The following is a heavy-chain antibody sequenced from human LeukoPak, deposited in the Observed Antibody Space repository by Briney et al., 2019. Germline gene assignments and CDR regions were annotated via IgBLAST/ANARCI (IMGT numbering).Heavy chain of an antibody. J-gene: IGHJ6*03. CDR3: ARRWNYGRNYYIDV. V-gene: IGHV4-34*01. CDR1: GGSFSNYY. Sequence: SETLSLTCAVSGGSFSNYYWSWFRQPPGKGLEGIGEINDSGRTNYNPSLMRRVTVSVDTSKKQFSLRLTSVTATDTAVYYCARRWNYGRNYYIDVWGKGATVSVSS. CDR2: INDSGRT. D-gene: IGHD1-7*01.